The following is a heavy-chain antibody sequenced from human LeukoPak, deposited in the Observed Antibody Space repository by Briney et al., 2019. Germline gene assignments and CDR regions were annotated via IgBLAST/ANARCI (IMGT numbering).Heavy chain of an antibody. Sequence: GGSLRLSCAASGFPFSSFGMSWVRQAPGKGLEWVSTISGSGDTTYYADSVRGRFTISRDNSKNTLYLQMNSLRAEDTAVYYCAIRDPNSDPFDYWGQGTLVTVSS. V-gene: IGHV3-23*01. D-gene: IGHD1-26*01. CDR3: AIRDPNSDPFDY. CDR1: GFPFSSFG. J-gene: IGHJ4*02. CDR2: ISGSGDTT.